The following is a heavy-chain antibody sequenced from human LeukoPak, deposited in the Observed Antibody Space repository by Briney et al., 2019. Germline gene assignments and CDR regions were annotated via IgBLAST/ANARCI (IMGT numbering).Heavy chain of an antibody. V-gene: IGHV6-1*01. D-gene: IGHD6-13*01. CDR3: ARVPSYSSSWGTYYFDY. J-gene: IGHJ4*02. Sequence: SQTLSLTCAISGDSVSSNSAAWNWIRQSPSRGLEWLGRTYYRSKWYNDYAVSVKSRITINPDTSKNQFSLQLNSVTPEDTAVYYCARVPSYSSSWGTYYFDYWGQGTLVTASS. CDR2: TYYRSKWYN. CDR1: GDSVSSNSAA.